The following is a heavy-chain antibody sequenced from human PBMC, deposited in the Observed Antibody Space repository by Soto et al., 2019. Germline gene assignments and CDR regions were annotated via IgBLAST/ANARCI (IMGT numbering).Heavy chain of an antibody. CDR2: IIPIFGTA. V-gene: IGHV1-69*01. Sequence: QVQLVQSGAEVKKPGSSVKVSCKASGGTFSSYAISWVRQAPGQGLEWMGGIIPIFGTANYAQKFQGRVTITADESRSTAYMELSSLRSEDTAVYYCARGRENNAAYYYYYGLDVWGQGTTVTVSS. J-gene: IGHJ6*02. D-gene: IGHD1-26*01. CDR3: ARGRENNAAYYYYYGLDV. CDR1: GGTFSSYA.